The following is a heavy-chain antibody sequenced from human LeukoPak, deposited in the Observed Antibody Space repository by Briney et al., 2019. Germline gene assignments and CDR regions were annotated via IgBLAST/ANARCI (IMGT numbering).Heavy chain of an antibody. Sequence: GRSLRLSCAASGFTFSSYGMHWVRQAPGKGLEWVAVIWYDGSNKYYADSVKGRFTISRDNSKNTLYLQMNSLRAEDTAVYYCARVLYSSTLDYWGQGTLVTVSS. D-gene: IGHD6-13*01. CDR2: IWYDGSNK. V-gene: IGHV3-33*01. J-gene: IGHJ4*02. CDR3: ARVLYSSTLDY. CDR1: GFTFSSYG.